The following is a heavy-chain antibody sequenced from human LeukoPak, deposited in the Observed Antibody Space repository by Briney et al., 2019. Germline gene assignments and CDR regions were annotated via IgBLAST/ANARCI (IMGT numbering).Heavy chain of an antibody. CDR2: MNPNSGNT. D-gene: IGHD5-24*01. J-gene: IGHJ6*02. Sequence: AASVNVSCKASGYTFTSYDINRVRQPTGQGPEGMGWMNPNSGNTGYAQKFQGRVTMTRNTSINTAYMELSSLRSEDTAVYYCARELGWLQSISGAHYYYYGMDVWGQGTTVTVSS. CDR1: GYTFTSYD. CDR3: ARELGWLQSISGAHYYYYGMDV. V-gene: IGHV1-8*01.